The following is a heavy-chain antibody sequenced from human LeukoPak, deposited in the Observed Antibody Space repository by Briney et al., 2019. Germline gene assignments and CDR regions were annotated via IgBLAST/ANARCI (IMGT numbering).Heavy chain of an antibody. V-gene: IGHV4-59*01. CDR3: ARVRVAVAGFDY. J-gene: IGHJ4*02. CDR2: IYYSGST. D-gene: IGHD6-19*01. Sequence: SETLSLTCTVSGGSISSYYWSWIRQPPGKELEWIGYIYYSGSTNYNPSLKSRVTISVDTSKNQFSLKLSSVTAADTAVYYCARVRVAVAGFDYWGQGILVTVSS. CDR1: GGSISSYY.